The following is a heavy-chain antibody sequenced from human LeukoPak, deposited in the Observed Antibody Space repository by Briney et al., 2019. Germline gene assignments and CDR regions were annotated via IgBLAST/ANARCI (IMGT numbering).Heavy chain of an antibody. J-gene: IGHJ4*02. Sequence: ASVKVSCKASGYSFTSNYIHWVRQAPGQGLEWMGMIYLRDGSTSYAQRFQGRVTVTRDTSTSTVHMELSGLRSEDTAVYYCARDQEAFDYWGQGTLVTVSS. CDR3: ARDQEAFDY. CDR2: IYLRDGST. V-gene: IGHV1-46*01. CDR1: GYSFTSNY.